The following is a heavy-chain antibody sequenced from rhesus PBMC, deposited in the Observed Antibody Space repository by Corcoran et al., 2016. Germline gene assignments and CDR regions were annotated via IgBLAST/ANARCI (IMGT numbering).Heavy chain of an antibody. CDR2: INSGGGST. Sequence: VQLVESVGGLATPGGSLRLSCAAFGFSVSRYWMNWVRQTPGKGLEWISAINSGGGSTYYADSVKGRFTISRDNSKNTLSLQMNSLRAEDTAVYYCAKDSSGWEFDYWGQGVLVTVSS. D-gene: IGHD6-31*01. CDR1: GFSVSRYW. V-gene: IGHV3S42*01. CDR3: AKDSSGWEFDY. J-gene: IGHJ4*01.